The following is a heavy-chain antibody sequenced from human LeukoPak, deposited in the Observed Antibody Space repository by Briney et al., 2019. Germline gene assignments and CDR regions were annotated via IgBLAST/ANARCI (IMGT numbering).Heavy chain of an antibody. CDR3: AKGYYNILTEGAFDI. CDR1: GFTFSSYT. V-gene: IGHV3-21*04. J-gene: IGHJ3*02. Sequence: GGSLRLSCAASGFTFSSYTMNWVRQAPGKGLEWVSSISSGSTYIYYADSVKGRFTISRDNSKNTLYLQMNSLRAEDTAVYYCAKGYYNILTEGAFDIWGQGTMVTVSS. D-gene: IGHD3-9*01. CDR2: ISSGSTYI.